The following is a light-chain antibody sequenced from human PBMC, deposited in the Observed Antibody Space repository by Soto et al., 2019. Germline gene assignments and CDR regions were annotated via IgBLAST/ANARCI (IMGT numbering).Light chain of an antibody. CDR1: QSVSSSY. CDR2: GAS. J-gene: IGKJ2*01. V-gene: IGKV3-20*01. CDR3: QHYGNSPPFT. Sequence: EIVLTQSPGTLSLSPGERATLSCRASQSVSSSYLAWYQQKPGQAPRLLIYGASSRATGITDRFSGSGSGTDFTLTISRLESEDFAVYFCQHYGNSPPFTFGQGTKVEIK.